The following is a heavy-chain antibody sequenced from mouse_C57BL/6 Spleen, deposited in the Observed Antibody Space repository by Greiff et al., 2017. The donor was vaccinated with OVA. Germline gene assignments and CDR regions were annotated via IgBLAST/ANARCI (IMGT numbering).Heavy chain of an antibody. D-gene: IGHD2-4*01. CDR1: GFTFSDYY. J-gene: IGHJ2*01. Sequence: EVHLVESEGGLVQPGSSMKLSCTASGFTFSDYYMAWVRQVPEKGLEWVANINYDGSSTYYLDSLKSRFIISRDNAKNILYLQMSSLKSEDTATYYCARDRSYDYDGGHFDYWGQGTTLTVSS. CDR2: INYDGSST. CDR3: ARDRSYDYDGGHFDY. V-gene: IGHV5-16*01.